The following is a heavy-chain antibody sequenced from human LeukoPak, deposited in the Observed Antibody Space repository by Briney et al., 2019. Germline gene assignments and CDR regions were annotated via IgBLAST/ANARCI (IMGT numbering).Heavy chain of an antibody. Sequence: SVKVSCKASGGTFSSYAISWVRQAPGQGLEWMGGIIPIFGTANYAQKFQGRVTITADESTSTAYMELSSLRSEDTAVYYCARVPTVMGSAPGPFDYWGQGTLVTVSS. J-gene: IGHJ4*02. CDR1: GGTFSSYA. D-gene: IGHD3-10*01. CDR3: ARVPTVMGSAPGPFDY. V-gene: IGHV1-69*01. CDR2: IIPIFGTA.